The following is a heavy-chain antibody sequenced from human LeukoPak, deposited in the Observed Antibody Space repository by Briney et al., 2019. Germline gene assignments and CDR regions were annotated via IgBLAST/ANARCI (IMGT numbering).Heavy chain of an antibody. CDR1: GFTFSSYA. Sequence: GGSLRLSCAASGFTFSSYAMSWARQAPGKGLEWVSGISGNGGGTYYADSVKGRFTISRDNSKNTLYLQMNSLRAEDTAVYYCARISRYCGGDCYFDYWGQGTLVTVSS. CDR2: ISGNGGGT. CDR3: ARISRYCGGDCYFDY. D-gene: IGHD2-21*02. V-gene: IGHV3-23*01. J-gene: IGHJ4*02.